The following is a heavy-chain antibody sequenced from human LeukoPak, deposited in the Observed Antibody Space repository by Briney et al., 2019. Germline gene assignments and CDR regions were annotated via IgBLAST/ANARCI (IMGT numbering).Heavy chain of an antibody. CDR2: IMPLFGTA. D-gene: IGHD4-17*01. Sequence: SVKVSCKTSGGTFNNSAISCVRQAPGQGLEWLGGIMPLFGTAGYAQKFQGRVTITKDESTRTVYLELTSLTSDDTAVYYCARDVHGDYGSGWFDPWGQGSLVSVSS. CDR1: GGTFNNSA. V-gene: IGHV1-69*05. CDR3: ARDVHGDYGSGWFDP. J-gene: IGHJ5*02.